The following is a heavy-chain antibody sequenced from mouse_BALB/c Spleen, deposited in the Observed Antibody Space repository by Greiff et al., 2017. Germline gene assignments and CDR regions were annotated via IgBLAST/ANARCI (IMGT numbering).Heavy chain of an antibody. Sequence: VQLKESGPGLVAPSQSLSITCTVSGFSLTGYGVNWVRQPPGKGLEWLGMIWGDGSTDYNSALKSRLSISKDNSKSQVFLKMNSLQTDDTARYYCAREGYDYAFDYWGQGTTLTVSS. CDR1: GFSLTGYG. D-gene: IGHD2-4*01. V-gene: IGHV2-6-7*01. CDR2: IWGDGST. J-gene: IGHJ2*01. CDR3: AREGYDYAFDY.